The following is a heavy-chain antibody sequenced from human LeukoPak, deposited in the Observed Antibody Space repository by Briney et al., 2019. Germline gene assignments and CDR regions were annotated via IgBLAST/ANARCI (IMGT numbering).Heavy chain of an antibody. CDR1: GYSISSGYY. J-gene: IGHJ4*02. V-gene: IGHV4-38-2*02. CDR3: ARGVYDFWSGSYYFDY. D-gene: IGHD3-3*01. Sequence: SETLSLTCTVSGYSISSGYYWGWIRQPPGTGLEWIGSMYKSGSTYYNPSLKSRVTISVDTSKTPFSLKLSSVTAADTAVYYCARGVYDFWSGSYYFDYWGQGTLVTVSS. CDR2: MYKSGST.